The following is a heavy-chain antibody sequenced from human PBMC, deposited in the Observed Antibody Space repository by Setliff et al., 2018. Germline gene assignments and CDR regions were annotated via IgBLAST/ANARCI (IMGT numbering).Heavy chain of an antibody. CDR2: LFQTGTT. J-gene: IGHJ6*02. D-gene: IGHD5-18*01. CDR1: GYSISSGYY. CDR3: VRDRTAYSYGLDV. V-gene: IGHV4-38-2*02. Sequence: PSETLSLTCTVSGYSISSGYYWGWIRQPPGKGLEWLGSLFQTGTTYYNPSLKTRVTMSVDTSKNQFALNLRSVTAADAAVYYCVRDRTAYSYGLDVWGQGTTVTVSS.